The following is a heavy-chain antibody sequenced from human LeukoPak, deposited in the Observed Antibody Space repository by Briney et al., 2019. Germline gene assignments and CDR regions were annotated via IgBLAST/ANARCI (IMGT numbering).Heavy chain of an antibody. D-gene: IGHD3-22*01. CDR3: ARLTYYYDSSGYHRYYFDY. CDR1: GFTFSRFA. Sequence: GGSPRLSCAASGFTFSRFAMHWVRQAPGKGLEWVAFISYAGTSKYYADSVQGRFTISRDNSKSTLYLQMNSLRAEDTAMYYCARLTYYYDSSGYHRYYFDYWGQGTLVTVSS. J-gene: IGHJ4*02. CDR2: ISYAGTSK. V-gene: IGHV3-30-3*01.